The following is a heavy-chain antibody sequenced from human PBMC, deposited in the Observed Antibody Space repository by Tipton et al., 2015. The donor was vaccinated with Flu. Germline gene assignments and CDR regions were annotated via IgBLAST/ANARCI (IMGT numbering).Heavy chain of an antibody. Sequence: SLRLSCAASEFTFSNYVMHWVRQAPGKGLEWVAVLSYDGSNKHYADSVKGRFAISRDNSKNTLFLQMNSLRVEDTAVYYCARDAESSRYFYFGMNVWGQGTTVTVSS. D-gene: IGHD2-2*01. CDR1: EFTFSNYV. J-gene: IGHJ6*02. CDR2: LSYDGSNK. V-gene: IGHV3-30*09. CDR3: ARDAESSRYFYFGMNV.